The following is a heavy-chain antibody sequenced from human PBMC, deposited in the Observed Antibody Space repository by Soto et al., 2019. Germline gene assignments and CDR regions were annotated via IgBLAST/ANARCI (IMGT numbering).Heavy chain of an antibody. CDR1: GFAFSTYG. V-gene: IGHV3-33*01. Sequence: GGSLRLSCAASGFAFSTYGMHWVRQAPGKGLEWVAVIWYDGNNQYYTDSVEGRFTISRDNSHNTVYLEMNRLRAEDTAVYYCARDDIPGNAVAIYGMDVWGQGTTVTVSS. D-gene: IGHD6-19*01. CDR3: ARDDIPGNAVAIYGMDV. CDR2: IWYDGNNQ. J-gene: IGHJ6*02.